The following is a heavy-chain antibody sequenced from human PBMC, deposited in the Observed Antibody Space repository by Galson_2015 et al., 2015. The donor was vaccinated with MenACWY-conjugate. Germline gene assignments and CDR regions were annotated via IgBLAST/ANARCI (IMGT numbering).Heavy chain of an antibody. CDR1: GFTFSTYW. CDR2: IMPDGSET. J-gene: IGHJ5*02. CDR3: ARGHLKLDP. V-gene: IGHV3-7*01. Sequence: SLRLSCAASGFTFSTYWMTWVRQAPGKGLEWVANIMPDGSETYYVDSVKGRFTISRDNAKNSLYLQMNSLRVEDTAVYYCARGHLKLDPSGPGTLVTISS.